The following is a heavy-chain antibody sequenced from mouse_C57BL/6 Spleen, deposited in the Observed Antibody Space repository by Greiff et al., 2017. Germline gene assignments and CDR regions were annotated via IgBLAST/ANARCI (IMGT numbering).Heavy chain of an antibody. V-gene: IGHV1-82*01. J-gene: IGHJ2*01. CDR1: GYAFSSSW. CDR3: ARRLLRYYFDY. CDR2: IYPGDGDT. Sequence: QVQLQQSGPELVKPGASVKISCKASGYAFSSSWMNWVKQRPGKGLEWIGRIYPGDGDTNYNGKFKGKATLTADKSSSTAYMQLSSLTSEDSAVYLCARRLLRYYFDYWGQGTTLTDSS. D-gene: IGHD1-1*01.